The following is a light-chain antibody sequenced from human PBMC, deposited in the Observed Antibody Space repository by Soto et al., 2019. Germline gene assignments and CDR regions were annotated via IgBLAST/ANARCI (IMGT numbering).Light chain of an antibody. Sequence: EIVLTQSPGTLSLSPGESATLSCRASQSVSSSFLAWYQQKPGQAPRLLIYGASNRATGIPDRFSGGGSGTDFTLTISRLEPDDFAVYYCQQYGSSMGPDTSGQGTKLEIK. CDR3: QQYGSSMGPDT. CDR1: QSVSSSF. J-gene: IGKJ2*01. CDR2: GAS. V-gene: IGKV3-20*01.